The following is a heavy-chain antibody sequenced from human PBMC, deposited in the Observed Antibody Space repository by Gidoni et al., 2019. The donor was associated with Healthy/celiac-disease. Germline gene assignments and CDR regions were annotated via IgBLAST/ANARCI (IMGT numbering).Heavy chain of an antibody. CDR2: IYTSGST. D-gene: IGHD3-22*01. V-gene: IGHV4-61*02. CDR3: ARASWEGMIGFDY. Sequence: QVQLQESGPGLVKPSQTLSLTCPVSGGSLSSGSYYWSWIRQPAGKGLEWIGRIYTSGSTNYNPSLKSRVTISVDTSKNQFSLKLSSVTAADTAVYYCARASWEGMIGFDYWGQGTLVTVSS. CDR1: GGSLSSGSYY. J-gene: IGHJ4*02.